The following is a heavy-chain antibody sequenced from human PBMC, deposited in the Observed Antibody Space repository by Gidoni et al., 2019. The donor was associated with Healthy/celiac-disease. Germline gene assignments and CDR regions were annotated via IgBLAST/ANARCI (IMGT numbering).Heavy chain of an antibody. J-gene: IGHJ4*02. CDR2: ISSSSRYI. CDR3: ARDLNVGSSFDY. Sequence: EVQLVESGGGLVKPGGSLRLSCAASGFTFSSYSMNWVRQAPGKGLEWVSSISSSSRYIYYADSVKGRFTISRDNAKNSLYLQMNSLRAEDTALYYCARDLNVGSSFDYWGQGTLVTVSS. CDR1: GFTFSSYS. D-gene: IGHD6-25*01. V-gene: IGHV3-21*01.